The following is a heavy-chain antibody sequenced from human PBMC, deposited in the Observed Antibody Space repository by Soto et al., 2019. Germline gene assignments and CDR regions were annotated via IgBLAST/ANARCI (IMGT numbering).Heavy chain of an antibody. D-gene: IGHD2-2*02. J-gene: IGHJ6*02. CDR3: AREYTAWPLAYGLDV. Sequence: GGSLRLSCVGSGFTFSTYSINWVRQAPGKGLEWVSSISSRSDIYYADSVKGRFTISRDNAKNSVSLQMNSLRAEDTAVYYCAREYTAWPLAYGLDVWGQGTAVTVSS. CDR2: ISSRSDI. V-gene: IGHV3-21*01. CDR1: GFTFSTYS.